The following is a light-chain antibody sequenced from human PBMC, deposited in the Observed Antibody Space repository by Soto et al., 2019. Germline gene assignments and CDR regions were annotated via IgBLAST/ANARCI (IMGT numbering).Light chain of an antibody. J-gene: IGLJ3*02. V-gene: IGLV4-60*02. CDR2: LEGSGSY. Sequence: QPVLTQSSSASASLGSSVKLTCTLSSGHSSYIIAWHQQQPGKAPRYLMKLEGSGSYNQGSGVPDRFSGSSSGADRYLTISNLQFEDEADYYRETWDSNTHVFGGGTKLTVL. CDR3: ETWDSNTHV. CDR1: SGHSSYI.